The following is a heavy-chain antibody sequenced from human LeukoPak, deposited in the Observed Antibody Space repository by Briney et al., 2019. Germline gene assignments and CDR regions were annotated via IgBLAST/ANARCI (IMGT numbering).Heavy chain of an antibody. CDR2: INPNSGGT. CDR3: AREVGYQYYDFWSGPRLDY. Sequence: ASVNVSCQASGYTFTGYYMNWVRQAPGQGLEWMGLINPNSGGTNYAQKFQGRVTMTRDTSISTAYMELSRLRSDDTAVYYCAREVGYQYYDFWSGPRLDYWGQGTLVTVSS. V-gene: IGHV1-2*02. D-gene: IGHD3-3*01. J-gene: IGHJ4*02. CDR1: GYTFTGYY.